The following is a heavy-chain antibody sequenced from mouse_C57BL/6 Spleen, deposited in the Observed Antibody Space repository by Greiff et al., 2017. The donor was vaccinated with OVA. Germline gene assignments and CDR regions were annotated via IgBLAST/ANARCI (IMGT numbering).Heavy chain of an antibody. CDR1: GFTFSDYG. D-gene: IGHD2-3*01. V-gene: IGHV5-17*01. J-gene: IGHJ2*01. CDR2: ISSGSSTF. Sequence: EVKLMESGGGLVKPGGSLKLSCAASGFTFSDYGMHWVRQAPEKGLEWVAYISSGSSTFYYADTVKGRFTISRDNAKNTLFLQMTSLRSEDTAMYYCARRYDVYYFDYWGQGTTLTVSS. CDR3: ARRYDVYYFDY.